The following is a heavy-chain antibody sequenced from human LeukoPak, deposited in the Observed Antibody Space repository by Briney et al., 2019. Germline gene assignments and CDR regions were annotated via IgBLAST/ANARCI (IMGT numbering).Heavy chain of an antibody. D-gene: IGHD2-2*01. CDR1: GFTFSSYE. CDR2: ISPSGTSV. V-gene: IGHV3-48*03. J-gene: IGHJ4*02. Sequence: GGSLRLSCAASGFTFSSYEMNWVRQAPGKGLEWVSYISPSGTSVFYADSVKGRFTISRDNAKNSLFLQMDSLRADDTAVYYCARGPLSRASTYWGQGTLVTVSS. CDR3: ARGPLSRASTY.